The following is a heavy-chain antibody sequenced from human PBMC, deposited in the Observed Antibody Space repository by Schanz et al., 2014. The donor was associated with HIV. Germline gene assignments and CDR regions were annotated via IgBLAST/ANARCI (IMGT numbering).Heavy chain of an antibody. D-gene: IGHD2-8*01. V-gene: IGHV1-8*01. J-gene: IGHJ6*02. CDR2: MNPNSGNT. CDR1: GYTFTSYD. Sequence: QVHLVQSGAEVKKPGASVKVSCKASGYTFTSYDINWVRQATGQGLEWMGWMNPNSGNTGFAQKFQGRVTMTRNTSISTAFMELSSLRSDDTAVYYCARDTNFVLDVWGQGTTVTVSS. CDR3: ARDTNFVLDV.